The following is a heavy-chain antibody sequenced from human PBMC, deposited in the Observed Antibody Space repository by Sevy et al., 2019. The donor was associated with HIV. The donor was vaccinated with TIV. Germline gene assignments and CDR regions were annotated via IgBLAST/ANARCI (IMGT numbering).Heavy chain of an antibody. CDR1: GFTFSSYA. D-gene: IGHD1-26*01. Sequence: GGSLRLSCAASGFTFSSYAMSWVRQAPGKGLEWVSAISGSGGSTYYADSVKGRFTISRDNSKNTLYLRMNSLRAEETAVSYCAKNLTPRELTDAFVIWGQGTMVTVSS. J-gene: IGHJ3*02. CDR2: ISGSGGST. V-gene: IGHV3-23*01. CDR3: AKNLTPRELTDAFVI.